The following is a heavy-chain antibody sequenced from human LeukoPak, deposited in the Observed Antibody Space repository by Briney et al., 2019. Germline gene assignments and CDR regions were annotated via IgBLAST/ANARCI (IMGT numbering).Heavy chain of an antibody. D-gene: IGHD2-2*01. Sequence: PSETLSLTCTVSGGSISSYYWSWVRQAPGKGLEWVSAISGSGGSTYYADSVKGRFTISRDNSKNTLYLQMNSLRAEDTAVYYCAKAIPHMPPGDYWGQGTLVTVSS. CDR2: ISGSGGST. V-gene: IGHV3-23*01. CDR3: AKAIPHMPPGDY. J-gene: IGHJ4*02. CDR1: GGSISSYY.